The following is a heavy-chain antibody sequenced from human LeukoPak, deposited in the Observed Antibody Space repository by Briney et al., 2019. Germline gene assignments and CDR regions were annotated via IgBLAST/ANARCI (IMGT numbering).Heavy chain of an antibody. D-gene: IGHD5-18*01. Sequence: GGSLRLSCAVSRFTFNNYGMHWVRQAPGKGLEWVAFIRFDGSNKYYADSVKGRFTNSRDNSKNTLYLQMNSLRAEDTAVYYCAKLGEGGYSYDYLPYYFDYWGQGTLVTVSS. CDR1: RFTFNNYG. CDR3: AKLGEGGYSYDYLPYYFDY. CDR2: IRFDGSNK. J-gene: IGHJ4*02. V-gene: IGHV3-30*02.